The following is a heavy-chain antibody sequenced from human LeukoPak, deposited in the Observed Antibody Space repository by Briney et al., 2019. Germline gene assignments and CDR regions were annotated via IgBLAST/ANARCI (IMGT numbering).Heavy chain of an antibody. CDR3: ARDQGVVVPGPIAFDI. Sequence: SVKVSCKASGGTFSSYTISWVRQAPGQGLEWMGGIIPIFGTANYAQKFQGRVTITADESTSTAYMELSSLRSEDTAVYYCARDQGVVVPGPIAFDIWGQGTMVTVSS. D-gene: IGHD2-21*01. J-gene: IGHJ3*02. CDR2: IIPIFGTA. V-gene: IGHV1-69*13. CDR1: GGTFSSYT.